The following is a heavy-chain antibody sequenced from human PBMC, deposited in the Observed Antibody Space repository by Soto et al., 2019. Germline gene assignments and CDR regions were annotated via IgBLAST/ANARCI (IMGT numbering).Heavy chain of an antibody. D-gene: IGHD3-16*02. J-gene: IGHJ4*02. V-gene: IGHV3-21*01. Sequence: PGGSLRLSCAASGFTFSNAWMSWVRQAPGKGLEWVASISSSSSYIYYADSVKGRFTISRDNAKNSLYLQMNSLRAEDTAVYYCARFGGYQQPYYFDYWGQGTLVTVSS. CDR3: ARFGGYQQPYYFDY. CDR1: GFTFSNAW. CDR2: ISSSSSYI.